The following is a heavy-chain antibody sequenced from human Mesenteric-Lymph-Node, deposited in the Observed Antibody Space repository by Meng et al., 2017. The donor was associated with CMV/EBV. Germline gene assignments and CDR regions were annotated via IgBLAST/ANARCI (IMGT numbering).Heavy chain of an antibody. V-gene: IGHV3-15*01. CDR2: IKSEGDDGTI. CDR1: GLSVNNAW. D-gene: IGHD2-2*01. J-gene: IGHJ4*02. Sequence: GSGLSVNNAWMTWVRQAPGKGLEWVGRIKSEGDDGTINYAAPVKGRFTISRDYSKNTLYLQMNSLKTEDTAVYYCTTVANPAYFNYWGQGTLVTVSS. CDR3: TTVANPAYFNY.